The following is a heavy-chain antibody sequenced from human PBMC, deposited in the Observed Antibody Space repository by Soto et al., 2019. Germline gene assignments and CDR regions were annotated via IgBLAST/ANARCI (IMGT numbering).Heavy chain of an antibody. D-gene: IGHD1-26*01. J-gene: IGHJ5*02. V-gene: IGHV3-23*01. CDR2: VSGNGGNT. CDR3: AKDRMGASGWFDP. Sequence: GGSLRLSCVASGFSFSSYTMNWVRQAPGKGLEWVSGVSGNGGNTYYADSVKGRFSISRDNSKNTLYLQLNSLRAEDTAIYYCAKDRMGASGWFDPWGQGTLATVSS. CDR1: GFSFSSYT.